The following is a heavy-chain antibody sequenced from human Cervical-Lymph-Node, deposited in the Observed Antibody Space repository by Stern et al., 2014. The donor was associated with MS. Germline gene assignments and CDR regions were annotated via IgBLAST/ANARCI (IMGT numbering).Heavy chain of an antibody. CDR1: GFTFRDYV. CDR3: VKDRASAYWYFDL. CDR2: IGWDGGSL. V-gene: IGHV3-9*01. Sequence: EVQLVESGGGFVQPGRSLRLSCAASGFTFRDYVMHWVRQAPGKGLEWVLGIGWDGGSLGYADSVKGRFTISRDNAKDSLYLQMDSLRAEDTALYYCVKDRASAYWYFDLWGRGTLVTVSS. J-gene: IGHJ2*01.